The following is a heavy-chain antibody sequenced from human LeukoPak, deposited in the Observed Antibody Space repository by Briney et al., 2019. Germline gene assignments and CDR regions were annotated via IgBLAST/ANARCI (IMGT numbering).Heavy chain of an antibody. J-gene: IGHJ5*02. D-gene: IGHD2-2*01. CDR1: GFTFSSYD. V-gene: IGHV3-13*01. Sequence: GGSLRLSCAASGFTFSSYDMHWVRQATGKGLEWVSAIGTAGDTYYPGSVKGRFTISRENAKNSLYLQMNSLRAEDTAVYYCARAMRYCSSTSCYRWFDPWGQGTLVTVSS. CDR3: ARAMRYCSSTSCYRWFDP. CDR2: IGTAGDT.